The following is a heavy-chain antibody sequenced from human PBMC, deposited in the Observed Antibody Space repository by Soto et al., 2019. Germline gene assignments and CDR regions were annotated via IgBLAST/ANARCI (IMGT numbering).Heavy chain of an antibody. CDR3: AKGESSVSASYFDP. D-gene: IGHD3-22*01. J-gene: IGHJ5*02. CDR1: GFTFYNYA. Sequence: DVQLLESGGDLAQPGGSLRISCEASGFTFYNYAMAWVRQAPGRGLEWVSGITSSGGTYYADAVKGRFTISRDNSENTLYLQMHSLRAEDTAVYYCAKGESSVSASYFDPWGQGTLVTVSS. V-gene: IGHV3-23*01. CDR2: ITSSGGT.